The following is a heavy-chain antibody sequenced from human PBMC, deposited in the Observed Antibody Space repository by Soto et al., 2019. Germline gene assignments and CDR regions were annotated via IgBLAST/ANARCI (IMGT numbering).Heavy chain of an antibody. CDR1: GYSFTSLD. CDR2: MQPSSGRT. D-gene: IGHD1-26*01. J-gene: IGHJ4*02. V-gene: IGHV1-8*01. Sequence: QVQLVQSGAEVREPGASVKVSCTASGYSFTSLDINWVRQTTGQGLEWMGWMQPSSGRTGYAQKFQGRVTITRDTSIYTAYMELSSLTSDDTAFAYCARGVTAGVDYWGQGTLVTVSS. CDR3: ARGVTAGVDY.